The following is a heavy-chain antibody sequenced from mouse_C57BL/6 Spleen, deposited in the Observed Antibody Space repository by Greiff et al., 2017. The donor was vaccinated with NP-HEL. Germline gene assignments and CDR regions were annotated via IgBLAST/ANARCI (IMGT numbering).Heavy chain of an antibody. Sequence: VQLQQSGAELVKPGASVKLSCKASGYTFTSYWMHWVKQRPGQGLEWIGMIHPNSGSTNYNEKFKSKATLTVDKSSSTAYMQLSSLTSEDSAVYYCAPLYDGYYWFAYWGQGTLVTVSA. D-gene: IGHD2-3*01. CDR2: IHPNSGST. J-gene: IGHJ3*01. CDR3: APLYDGYYWFAY. CDR1: GYTFTSYW. V-gene: IGHV1-64*01.